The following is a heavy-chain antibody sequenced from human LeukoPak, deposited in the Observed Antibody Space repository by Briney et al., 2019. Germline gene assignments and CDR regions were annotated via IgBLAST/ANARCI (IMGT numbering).Heavy chain of an antibody. Sequence: GGSLRLSCAASGFTFSSYAMSWVRQAPGKGLEWVSAISGSGGSTYYADSVKGRFTISRDNSKNTLYLQMSSLRAEDTAVYYCAKDKQSLGITIFGVVAYYFDYWGQGTLVTVSS. CDR2: ISGSGGST. CDR3: AKDKQSLGITIFGVVAYYFDY. D-gene: IGHD3-3*01. CDR1: GFTFSSYA. V-gene: IGHV3-23*01. J-gene: IGHJ4*02.